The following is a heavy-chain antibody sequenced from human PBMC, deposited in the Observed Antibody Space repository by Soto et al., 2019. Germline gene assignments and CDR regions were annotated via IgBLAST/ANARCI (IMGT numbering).Heavy chain of an antibody. Sequence: GGSLRLSCAASGFTFSSYSMNWVRQAPGKGLEWVSSISSSSSYIYYADSVKGRFTISRDNAKNSLYLQMNSLRAEDTAVYYCARGSRDMTYQLLLPYYYYMDVWGKGTTVTVSS. CDR3: ARGSRDMTYQLLLPYYYYMDV. D-gene: IGHD2-2*01. J-gene: IGHJ6*03. CDR1: GFTFSSYS. CDR2: ISSSSSYI. V-gene: IGHV3-21*01.